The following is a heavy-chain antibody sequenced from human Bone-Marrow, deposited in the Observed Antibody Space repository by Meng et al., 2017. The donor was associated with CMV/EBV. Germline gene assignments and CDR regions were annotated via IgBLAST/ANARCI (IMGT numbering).Heavy chain of an antibody. V-gene: IGHV4-59*01. Sequence: SETLSLTCTVSGGSISSYYWSWIRQPPGKGLEWIGYIYYSGSTNYNPPLKSRVTISVDTSKNQFSLKLSSVTAADTAVYYCARARRGDYSGFDYWGQGTLVTVSS. CDR3: ARARRGDYSGFDY. CDR2: IYYSGST. J-gene: IGHJ4*02. D-gene: IGHD4-17*01. CDR1: GGSISSYY.